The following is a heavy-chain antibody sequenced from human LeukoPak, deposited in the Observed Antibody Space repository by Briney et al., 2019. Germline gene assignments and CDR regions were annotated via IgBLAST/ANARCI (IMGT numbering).Heavy chain of an antibody. CDR3: ASRKNTLTGIDY. Sequence: PSETLSLTCTVSDGSISGYYWGWIRQPPGKGLEWIGSIYHSGSTYYNPSLKSRVTISVDTSKNQFSLKLSSVTAADTAVYYCASRKNTLTGIDYWGQGTLVTVSS. D-gene: IGHD3-9*01. J-gene: IGHJ4*02. CDR2: IYHSGST. V-gene: IGHV4-38-2*02. CDR1: DGSISGYY.